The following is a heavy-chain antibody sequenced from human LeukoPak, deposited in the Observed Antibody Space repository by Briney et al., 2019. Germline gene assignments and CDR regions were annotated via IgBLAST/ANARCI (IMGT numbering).Heavy chain of an antibody. V-gene: IGHV1-2*02. CDR1: GYTFTGYY. Sequence: ASVKVSCKASGYTFTGYYMHWVRQAPGQGLEWMGWINPNSGGINYAQKFQGRVTMTRDTSISTAYMELSRLTSDDTAVYYCARDSLSGYYYYYMDVWGKGTTVTVSS. CDR3: ARDSLSGYYYYYMDV. J-gene: IGHJ6*03. CDR2: INPNSGGI.